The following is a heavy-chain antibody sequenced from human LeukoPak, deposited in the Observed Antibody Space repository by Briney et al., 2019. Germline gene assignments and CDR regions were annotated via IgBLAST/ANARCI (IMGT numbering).Heavy chain of an antibody. D-gene: IGHD6-6*01. J-gene: IGHJ5*02. CDR3: ARPPLYSSSGWFDP. Sequence: ASVKVSCTASGYTFTCYYMHWVRQAPGQGLEWMGWINPNSGGTNYAQKFQGRVTMTRDTSISTAYMELSRLRSDDTAVYYCARPPLYSSSGWFDPWGQGTLVTVSS. V-gene: IGHV1-2*02. CDR1: GYTFTCYY. CDR2: INPNSGGT.